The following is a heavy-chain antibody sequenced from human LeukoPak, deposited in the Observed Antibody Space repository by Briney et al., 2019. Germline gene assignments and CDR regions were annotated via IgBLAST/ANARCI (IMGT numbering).Heavy chain of an antibody. V-gene: IGHV3-74*01. J-gene: IGHJ4*02. CDR2: INSEGSTT. CDR3: ARDVYYYGSGMGY. Sequence: PGGSLRLSCAASGFTFSSYWMHWVRQAPGRGLAGVSRINSEGSTTSYAAFVKGRFTISRDTAKNTLYLKRNSLRAEDTAVYYCARDVYYYGSGMGYWGQGTLVTVSS. D-gene: IGHD3-10*01. CDR1: GFTFSSYW.